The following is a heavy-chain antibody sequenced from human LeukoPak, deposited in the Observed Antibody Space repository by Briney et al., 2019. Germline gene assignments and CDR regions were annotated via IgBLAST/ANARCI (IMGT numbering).Heavy chain of an antibody. Sequence: VASVKVSCKASGGTFSSYAISWVRQAPGKGLEWVSAISGSGGSTYYADSVKGRFTISRDNSKNTLYLQMNSLRAEDTAVYYCAKDNIVVVPAAIIYWGQGTLVTVSS. V-gene: IGHV3-23*01. CDR1: GGTFSSYA. CDR3: AKDNIVVVPAAIIY. J-gene: IGHJ4*02. D-gene: IGHD2-2*01. CDR2: ISGSGGST.